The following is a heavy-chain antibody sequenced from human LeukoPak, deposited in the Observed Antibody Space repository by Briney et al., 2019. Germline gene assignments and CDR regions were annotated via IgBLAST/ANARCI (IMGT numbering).Heavy chain of an antibody. V-gene: IGHV1-69*13. D-gene: IGHD5-18*01. CDR3: ARKGGYSYGDYYFDY. CDR2: IIPIFGTA. Sequence: SVKVSCKASGGTFSSCAISWVRQAPGQGLEWMGGIIPIFGTANYAQKFQGRVTITADESTSTAYMELSSLRSEDTAVYYCARKGGYSYGDYYFDYWGQGTLVTVSS. J-gene: IGHJ4*02. CDR1: GGTFSSCA.